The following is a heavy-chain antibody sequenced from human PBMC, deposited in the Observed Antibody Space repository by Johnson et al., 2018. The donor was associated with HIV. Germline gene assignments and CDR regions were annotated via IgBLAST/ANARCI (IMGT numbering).Heavy chain of an antibody. CDR3: AKAVKWGVDAFDV. J-gene: IGHJ3*01. Sequence: VQLVESGGGLVQPGGSLRLSCAASGFMFDDYAMHWVRQAPGKGLEWVSRISWNSGSLGYADSLKGRFSISIDNPNNSLYLQMNTLRVEDTALYYCAKAVKWGVDAFDVWGPGTMVTVSS. CDR1: GFMFDDYA. CDR2: ISWNSGSL. V-gene: IGHV3-9*01. D-gene: IGHD1-26*01.